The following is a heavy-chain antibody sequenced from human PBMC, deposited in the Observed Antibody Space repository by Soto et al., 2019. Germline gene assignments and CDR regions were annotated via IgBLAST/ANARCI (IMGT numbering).Heavy chain of an antibody. V-gene: IGHV1-3*01. CDR1: GYTFTSYA. CDR3: ARMRRVMVAVRDYYYYGMDV. D-gene: IGHD2-15*01. CDR2: INAGNGNT. J-gene: IGHJ6*02. Sequence: QVQLVQSGAEVKKPGASVKVSCKASGYTFTSYAMHWVRQAPGQRLEWMGWINAGNGNTKYSQKFQGRVTITRDTSASTAYMEQSSLRSEDTAVYYCARMRRVMVAVRDYYYYGMDVWGQGTTVTVSS.